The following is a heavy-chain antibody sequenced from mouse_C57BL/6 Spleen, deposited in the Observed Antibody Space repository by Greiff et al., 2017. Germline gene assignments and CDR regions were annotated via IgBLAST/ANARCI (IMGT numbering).Heavy chain of an antibody. CDR2: IYPGSGST. Sequence: QVQLQQPGAELVKPGASVKMSCKASGYTFTSYWITWVKQRPGQGLEWIGDIYPGSGSTNYNEKFKSKATLTVDTSSSTAYMQLSSLTSEDSAVYYCARFITTVVAHDYYAMDYWGQGTSVTVSS. CDR1: GYTFTSYW. CDR3: ARFITTVVAHDYYAMDY. V-gene: IGHV1-55*01. D-gene: IGHD1-1*01. J-gene: IGHJ4*01.